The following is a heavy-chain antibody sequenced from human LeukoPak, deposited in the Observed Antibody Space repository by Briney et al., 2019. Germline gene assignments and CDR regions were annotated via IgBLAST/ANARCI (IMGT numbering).Heavy chain of an antibody. CDR3: ARDYYGSGSSWFDP. J-gene: IGHJ5*02. D-gene: IGHD3-10*01. Sequence: SETLSLTCTVSGGSISSYYWSWIRQPPGKGLEWIGYIYYGGSTNYNPSLKSRVTISVDTSKNQFSLKLSSVTAADTAVYYCARDYYGSGSSWFDPWGQGTLVTVSS. V-gene: IGHV4-59*01. CDR2: IYYGGST. CDR1: GGSISSYY.